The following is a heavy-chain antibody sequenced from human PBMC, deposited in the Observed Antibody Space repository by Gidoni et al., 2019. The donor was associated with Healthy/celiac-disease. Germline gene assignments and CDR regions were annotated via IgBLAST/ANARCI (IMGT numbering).Heavy chain of an antibody. CDR3: AKDLGYCSSTSCYAFSYYGMDV. V-gene: IGHV3-23*01. D-gene: IGHD2-2*01. CDR2: IRGSGGST. J-gene: IGHJ6*04. CDR1: GFTFSSYA. Sequence: EVQLLESGGGLVQPGGSLRLSCAASGFTFSSYAMSWVRQAPGKGLEWVSAIRGSGGSTYYADSVKGRFTISRDNSKNTLYLQMNSLRAEDTAVYYCAKDLGYCSSTSCYAFSYYGMDVWGKGTTVTVSS.